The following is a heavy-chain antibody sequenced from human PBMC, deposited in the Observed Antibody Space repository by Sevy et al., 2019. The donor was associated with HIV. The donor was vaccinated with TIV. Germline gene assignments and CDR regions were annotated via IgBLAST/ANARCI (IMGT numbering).Heavy chain of an antibody. CDR2: ISYGGNHR. J-gene: IGHJ5*01. V-gene: IGHV3-30*18. CDR3: AKDSRLDMTATGNNWFDS. CDR1: GFVFRDYG. D-gene: IGHD1-1*01. Sequence: GGSLRLSCVASGFVFRDYGMHWVRQAPGKGLEWVAVISYGGNHRYFADSVRDRFTISRDNFKNTVFLEMNSLTVEDTAVYYCAKDSRLDMTATGNNWFDSWGQGSRVTVSS.